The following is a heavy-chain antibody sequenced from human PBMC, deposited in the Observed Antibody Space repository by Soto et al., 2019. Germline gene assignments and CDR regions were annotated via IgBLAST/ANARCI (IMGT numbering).Heavy chain of an antibody. D-gene: IGHD3-22*01. CDR2: INPSGGST. J-gene: IGHJ4*02. CDR1: GYTFTSYY. Sequence: ASVKVSCKASGYTFTSYYMHWVRQAPGQGLEWMGIINPSGGSTSYAQKFQGRVTMTRETSTSTVYMGSSSLRSEDAAVYYCARVRMIATGGFDYWGQGTLVTVSS. V-gene: IGHV1-46*01. CDR3: ARVRMIATGGFDY.